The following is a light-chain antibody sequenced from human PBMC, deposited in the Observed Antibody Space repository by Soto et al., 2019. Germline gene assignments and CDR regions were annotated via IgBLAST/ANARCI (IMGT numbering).Light chain of an antibody. Sequence: EIVMTQSPATLSVSPGERATLSCRASQSVSSNLAWYQQKPGQAPRLLINGASTRATGIPARFSGSGSGTDFTLTISSLQSEDFAVYYCQQYNSWPPLFGQGTKLEIK. V-gene: IGKV3-15*01. CDR1: QSVSSN. J-gene: IGKJ2*01. CDR2: GAS. CDR3: QQYNSWPPL.